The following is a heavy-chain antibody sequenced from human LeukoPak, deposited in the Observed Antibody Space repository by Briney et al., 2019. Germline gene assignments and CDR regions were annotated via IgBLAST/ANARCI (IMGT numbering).Heavy chain of an antibody. V-gene: IGHV3-66*01. CDR3: TRDYYSDATGYYYHDD. CDR2: LYSGGST. D-gene: IGHD3-22*01. J-gene: IGHJ4*02. Sequence: GGSLRLSCAASGFTVSNNYMTWVRQAPGKGLEWVSVLYSGGSTYYADSAKGRFTISRDNSKNTLYLQMVSLRGEDTAVYYCTRDYYSDATGYYYHDDWGQGTLVTVST. CDR1: GFTVSNNY.